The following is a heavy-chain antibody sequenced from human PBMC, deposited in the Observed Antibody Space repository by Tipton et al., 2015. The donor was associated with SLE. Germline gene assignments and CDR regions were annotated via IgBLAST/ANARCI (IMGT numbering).Heavy chain of an antibody. D-gene: IGHD2-21*01. CDR1: GFTFSSYW. CDR2: IKQDGSEK. CDR3: AKDSGECGGQCLYPYCLQY. Sequence: SLRLSCAASGFTFSSYWMSWVRQAPGKGLEWVANIKQDGSEKYYVDSVKGRFTISRDNSKNTLYLQMNSLRAEDTAVYYCAKDSGECGGQCLYPYCLQYWGQGTLVTVSS. J-gene: IGHJ4*02. V-gene: IGHV3-7*03.